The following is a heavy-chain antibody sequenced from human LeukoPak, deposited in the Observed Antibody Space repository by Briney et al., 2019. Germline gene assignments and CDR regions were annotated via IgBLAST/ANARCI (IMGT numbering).Heavy chain of an antibody. CDR1: GYTFTGFY. Sequence: ASVTVSCKASGYTFTGFYMHWVRQAPGQGLEWMGWININSGVTDYTQKFQGRVTITRDTSISTAYMELSRLRSDDTAVYYCARESYDILTGTKFYFDYWGQGTLVTVSS. CDR2: ININSGVT. J-gene: IGHJ4*02. D-gene: IGHD3-9*01. V-gene: IGHV1-2*02. CDR3: ARESYDILTGTKFYFDY.